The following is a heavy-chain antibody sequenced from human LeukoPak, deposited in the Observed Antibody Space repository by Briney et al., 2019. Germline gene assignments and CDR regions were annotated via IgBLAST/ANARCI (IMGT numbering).Heavy chain of an antibody. D-gene: IGHD3-22*01. J-gene: IGHJ4*02. CDR2: INSDGSST. Sequence: GGSLRLSCAASGFTFSSYWMHWVRQAPGKGLVWVSRINSDGSSTSYADSVKGRFTISRDNAKNTLYLQMNSLRAEDTAVYYCGRNYYGSSPLGYWGQGTLVTVSS. V-gene: IGHV3-74*01. CDR3: GRNYYGSSPLGY. CDR1: GFTFSSYW.